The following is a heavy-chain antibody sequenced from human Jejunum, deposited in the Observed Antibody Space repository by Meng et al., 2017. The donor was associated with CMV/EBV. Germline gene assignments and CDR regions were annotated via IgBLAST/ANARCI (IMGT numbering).Heavy chain of an antibody. Sequence: SIRGSSYYWGGIRQPPGKGLEWIGSIYYTGTTHYNPSLKSRVTISLDTSKNQFSLKLTSVTAAETAVYYCVGGPPWLIVATHWFDPWGQGSLVTVSS. CDR3: VGGPPWLIVATHWFDP. CDR1: SIRGSSYY. D-gene: IGHD5-12*01. V-gene: IGHV4-39*07. J-gene: IGHJ5*02. CDR2: IYYTGTT.